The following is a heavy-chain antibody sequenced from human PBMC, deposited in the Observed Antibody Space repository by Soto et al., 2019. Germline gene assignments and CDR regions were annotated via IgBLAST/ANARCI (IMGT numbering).Heavy chain of an antibody. CDR2: ISSSSTYI. D-gene: IGHD3-22*01. CDR3: ASGLRVYYDSSGYHDS. CDR1: GFIFRSYN. Sequence: LGGSLRLFCAASGFIFRSYNMIWVRQAPGKGLEWVSSISSSSTYISYADSVKGRFTISRDNAKNSLYLQMNSLRAEDTAVYYCASGLRVYYDSSGYHDSWGQGTLVTVSS. V-gene: IGHV3-21*01. J-gene: IGHJ4*02.